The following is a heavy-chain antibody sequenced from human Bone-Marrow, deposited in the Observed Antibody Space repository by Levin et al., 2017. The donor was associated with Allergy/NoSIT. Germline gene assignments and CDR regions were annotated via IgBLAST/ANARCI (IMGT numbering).Heavy chain of an antibody. Sequence: GGSLRLSCVVSGLDFSYYAMSWVRQAPGKGLEWVSTISVSAYSTYYADSVKGRFTISRDNSKNTVFLQMNSLRAEDTALYYCANGGDGRATSCPYTHAFDIWGQGTMVTVSS. CDR3: ANGGDGRATSCPYTHAFDI. J-gene: IGHJ3*02. CDR1: GLDFSYYA. D-gene: IGHD2-15*01. CDR2: ISVSAYST. V-gene: IGHV3-23*01.